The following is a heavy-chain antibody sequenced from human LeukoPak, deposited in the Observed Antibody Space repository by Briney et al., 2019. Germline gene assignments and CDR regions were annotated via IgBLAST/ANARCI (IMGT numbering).Heavy chain of an antibody. Sequence: PGGSLRLSCSASGFTFSSYAMHWGRQAPGKVLEYVSAISSNGGSTYYADSVKGRFTISRDNSKNTLYLQMSSLRAEDTAVYYCVKDLLAVAGTSNYWGQGTLVTVSS. CDR2: ISSNGGST. J-gene: IGHJ4*02. CDR3: VKDLLAVAGTSNY. D-gene: IGHD6-19*01. V-gene: IGHV3-64D*06. CDR1: GFTFSSYA.